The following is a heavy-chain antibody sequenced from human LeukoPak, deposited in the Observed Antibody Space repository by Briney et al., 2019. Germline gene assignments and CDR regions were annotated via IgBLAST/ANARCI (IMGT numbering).Heavy chain of an antibody. D-gene: IGHD6-19*01. V-gene: IGHV3-30-3*01. CDR1: GFTFSSYA. Sequence: GGSLRLSCAASGFTFSSYAMHWVRLAPGKGLEWVAVISYDGSNKYYADSVKGRFTISRDNSKNTLYLQMNSLRAEDTAVYYCARGIAVFRGQGTLVTVSS. J-gene: IGHJ4*02. CDR3: ARGIAVF. CDR2: ISYDGSNK.